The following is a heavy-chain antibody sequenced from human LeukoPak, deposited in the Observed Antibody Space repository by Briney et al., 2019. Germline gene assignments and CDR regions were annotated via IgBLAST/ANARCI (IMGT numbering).Heavy chain of an antibody. J-gene: IGHJ4*02. D-gene: IGHD4-23*01. CDR1: GYTFTSYG. V-gene: IGHV1-18*01. Sequence: ASVKVSRKASGYTFTSYGISWVRQAPGQGLEWMGWISAYNGNTNYAQKLQGRVTMTTDTSTSTAYMELRSLRSDDTAVYYCARDVGPTTVVTRDFDYWGQGTLVTVSS. CDR3: ARDVGPTTVVTRDFDY. CDR2: ISAYNGNT.